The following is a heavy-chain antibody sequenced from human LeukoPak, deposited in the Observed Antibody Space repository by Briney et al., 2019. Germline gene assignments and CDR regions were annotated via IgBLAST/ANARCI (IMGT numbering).Heavy chain of an antibody. V-gene: IGHV3-9*03. D-gene: IGHD6-19*01. CDR1: GFTFDDYA. CDR3: AKDMYSSGYDAFDI. CDR2: ISWNSGSI. Sequence: GGSLRLSCAASGFTFDDYAMHWVRQAPGKGLEWVSGISWNSGSIGYADSVKGRLTISRDNAKNSLYLQMNSLRAEDMALYYCAKDMYSSGYDAFDIWGQGTMVTVSS. J-gene: IGHJ3*02.